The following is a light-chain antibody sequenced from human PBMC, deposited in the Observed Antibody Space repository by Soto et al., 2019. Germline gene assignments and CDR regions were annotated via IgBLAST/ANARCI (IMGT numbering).Light chain of an antibody. CDR1: STDVGGYNY. J-gene: IGLJ3*02. V-gene: IGLV2-8*01. CDR3: QVWDGSSDHEEWV. CDR2: EVS. Sequence: QSALTQPPSAAGSPGQSVTISCTGTSTDVGGYNYVSWYQQYPGKAPKLMIYEVSKRPSGVPDRFSGSKSGNTASLTVSGLQAEDEADYYCQVWDGSSDHEEWVFGGGTKVTVL.